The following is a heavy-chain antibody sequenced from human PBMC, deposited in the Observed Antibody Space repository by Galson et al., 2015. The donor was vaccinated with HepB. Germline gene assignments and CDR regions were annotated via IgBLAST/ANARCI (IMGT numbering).Heavy chain of an antibody. V-gene: IGHV1-18*01. J-gene: IGHJ3*02. CDR2: ISTYNGDT. CDR3: AKGGMQQGLNDAFDI. CDR1: GYSFTTYG. Sequence: SVTVSCKASGYSFTTYGITWVRQAPGQGLEWLGCISTYNGDTKYTQKVQGRVTMTTDASTSTAYMELRSLRSDDTAVYYCAKGGMQQGLNDAFDIWGQGTKVTVSS. D-gene: IGHD6-13*01.